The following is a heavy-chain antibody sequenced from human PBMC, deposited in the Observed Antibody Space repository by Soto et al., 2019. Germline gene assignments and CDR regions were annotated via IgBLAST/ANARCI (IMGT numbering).Heavy chain of an antibody. Sequence: TLSLTCKKPGDSYIISTYSWSWIRQPPGKALQWIGFIYQSGVTSYNPSLASRVSISLDRSNNQCSLKLKSVTAADTAVYFCAGMPYTSGLRFDPWGPGTLVTVSS. V-gene: IGHV4-30-2*01. J-gene: IGHJ5*02. CDR3: AGMPYTSGLRFDP. CDR2: IYQSGVT. D-gene: IGHD6-19*01. CDR1: GDSYIISTYS.